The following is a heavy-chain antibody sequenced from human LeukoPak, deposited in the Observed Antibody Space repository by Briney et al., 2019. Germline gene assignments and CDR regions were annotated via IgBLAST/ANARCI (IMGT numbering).Heavy chain of an antibody. D-gene: IGHD3-10*01. CDR3: ARDFSGSSRVDY. Sequence: GGSLRLSCAASGFTFSSYAMHWVRRAPGKGLEWVAVMSYDGYNKYYADSVRGRFTISRDNSKNTLFLQMNSLRAEDTAVYYCARDFSGSSRVDYWGQGTLVTVSS. CDR1: GFTFSSYA. J-gene: IGHJ4*02. CDR2: MSYDGYNK. V-gene: IGHV3-30-3*01.